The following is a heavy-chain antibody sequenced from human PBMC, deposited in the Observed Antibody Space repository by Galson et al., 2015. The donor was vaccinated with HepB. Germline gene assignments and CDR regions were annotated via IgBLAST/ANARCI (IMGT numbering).Heavy chain of an antibody. CDR1: GFTFSSYA. D-gene: IGHD4-17*01. V-gene: IGHV3-30*04. Sequence: SLRLSCAASGFTFSSYAMHWVRQAPGKGLEWVAVISYDGSNKYYADSVKGRFTISRDNSKNTLYLQMNSLRAEDTAVYYCARDGYGDYVFVLDGAVDYWGQGTLVTVSS. CDR2: ISYDGSNK. CDR3: ARDGYGDYVFVLDGAVDY. J-gene: IGHJ4*02.